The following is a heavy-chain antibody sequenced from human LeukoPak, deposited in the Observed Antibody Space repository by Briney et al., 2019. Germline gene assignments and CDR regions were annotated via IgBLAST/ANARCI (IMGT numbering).Heavy chain of an antibody. J-gene: IGHJ4*02. V-gene: IGHV4-61*02. CDR1: GGSISSGSYY. CDR2: IYTSGST. D-gene: IGHD6-13*01. CDR3: ARDAYSSSWYFDY. Sequence: PSQTLSLTCTVSGGSISSGSYYWSWIRQPAGKGLEWIGRIYTSGSTNYNPSLKSRVTISVDTSKNQFSLKLSSVTAADTAVYYCARDAYSSSWYFDYWGQGTLVTVSS.